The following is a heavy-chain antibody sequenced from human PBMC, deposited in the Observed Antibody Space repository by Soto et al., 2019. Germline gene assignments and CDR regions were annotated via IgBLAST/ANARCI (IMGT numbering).Heavy chain of an antibody. J-gene: IGHJ6*02. CDR3: SRVGCSNSKCYTRGMDV. CDR2: IYSDGTT. D-gene: IGHD2-2*01. Sequence: LSLTCTVSGGSISGYYWSWVRQPAGKGLEWVGRIYSDGTTNYSPSPKSRVTMSLDTSKDQFSLHLNSVTAADTAVYYCSRVGCSNSKCYTRGMDVWGQGTTVTVSS. V-gene: IGHV4-4*07. CDR1: GGSISGYY.